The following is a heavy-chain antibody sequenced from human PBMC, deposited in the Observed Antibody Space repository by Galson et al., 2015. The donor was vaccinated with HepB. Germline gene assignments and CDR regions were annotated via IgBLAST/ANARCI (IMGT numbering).Heavy chain of an antibody. V-gene: IGHV1-2*04. J-gene: IGHJ4*02. CDR2: INPNSGGT. CDR3: ARNGAYDSSGYYYFDY. Sequence: SVKVSCKASGYTFTGYYMHWVRQAPGQGLEWMGWINPNSGGTNYAQKFQGWVTMTRDTSISTAYMELSRLRSDDTAVYYCARNGAYDSSGYYYFDYWGQGTLVTVSS. CDR1: GYTFTGYY. D-gene: IGHD3-22*01.